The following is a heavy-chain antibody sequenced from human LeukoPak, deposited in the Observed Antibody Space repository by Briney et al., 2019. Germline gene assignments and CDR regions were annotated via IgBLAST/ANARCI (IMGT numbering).Heavy chain of an antibody. V-gene: IGHV3-30-3*01. CDR1: GFAFSVYA. D-gene: IGHD5-12*01. J-gene: IGHJ5*01. CDR2: ISYDGSNK. Sequence: PGRSLRLSCAASGFAFSVYAMHWVRQAPGKGLEWVALISYDGSNKYYADSVKGRFTISRDNSKNTLYLQMNSLRAEDTAVYYCAIEFTVANQPRFDFWGQGTLVTVSS. CDR3: AIEFTVANQPRFDF.